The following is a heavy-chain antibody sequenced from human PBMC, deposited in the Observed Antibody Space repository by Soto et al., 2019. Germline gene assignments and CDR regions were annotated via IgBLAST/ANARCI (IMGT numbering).Heavy chain of an antibody. CDR1: GFTLRSYS. CDR3: AGGYKTPI. V-gene: IGHV3-48*01. J-gene: IGHJ4*02. D-gene: IGHD5-12*01. CDR2: ISSGSSTI. Sequence: EVQLVESGGGLVQPGGSLRLSCAAPGFTLRSYSMNWVRQAPGKGLEWVSYISSGSSTIYYADSVEGRFTISRDNAKNAVYLQMNSLRAEDTAVYYCAGGYKTPIRGQGTLVTGSS.